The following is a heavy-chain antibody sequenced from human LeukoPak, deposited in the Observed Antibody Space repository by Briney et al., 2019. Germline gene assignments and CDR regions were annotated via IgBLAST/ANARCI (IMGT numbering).Heavy chain of an antibody. D-gene: IGHD5-24*01. CDR1: GSTFTSYY. CDR3: ARARRDGYNSAYFDY. Sequence: ASVKVSCKASGSTFTSYYMHWVRQAPGQGLEWMGIINPSGGSTSYAQKFQGRVTMTRDMSTSTVYMELSSLRSEDTAVYYCARARRDGYNSAYFDYWGQGTLVTVSS. J-gene: IGHJ4*02. CDR2: INPSGGST. V-gene: IGHV1-46*01.